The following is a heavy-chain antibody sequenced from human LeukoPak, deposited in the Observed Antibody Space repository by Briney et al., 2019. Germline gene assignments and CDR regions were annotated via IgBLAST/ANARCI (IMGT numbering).Heavy chain of an antibody. J-gene: IGHJ4*02. Sequence: ASVKVSCKASGYTFTGYYMHWVRQAPGQGLEWMGWINPNSGGTNYAQKFQGRVTMTRDTSISTAYMELSRLRSDDTAVYYCARFKRGSGYYSGFDYWGQGTLVTVSS. D-gene: IGHD3-22*01. CDR2: INPNSGGT. CDR3: ARFKRGSGYYSGFDY. V-gene: IGHV1-2*02. CDR1: GYTFTGYY.